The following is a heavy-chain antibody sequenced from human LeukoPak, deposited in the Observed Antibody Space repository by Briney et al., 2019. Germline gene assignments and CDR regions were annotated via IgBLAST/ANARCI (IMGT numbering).Heavy chain of an antibody. CDR3: ARRYVGATTVFAY. D-gene: IGHD1-26*01. CDR1: GGSFSGYY. Sequence: SETLSLTCAVCGGSFSGYYWSWIRQPPGKGLEWIGEINHSGSTNYNPSLKSRVTISVDTSKNQFSLKLSSVTAADTAVYYCARRYVGATTVFAYWGQGTLVTVSS. J-gene: IGHJ4*02. V-gene: IGHV4-34*01. CDR2: INHSGST.